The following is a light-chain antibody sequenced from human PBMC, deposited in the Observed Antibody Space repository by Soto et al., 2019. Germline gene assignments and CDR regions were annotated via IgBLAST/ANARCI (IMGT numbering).Light chain of an antibody. CDR1: QNIRNW. CDR3: QQYDHLPIT. V-gene: IGKV1-5*01. J-gene: IGKJ5*01. Sequence: DMQVTQGACTLCTSVGESDTITCRASQNIRNWLAWYQQKPGKAPNPLIYDASSLKSGVPSRFSGSGSGTDFTFTISSLQPEDFATYHCQQYDHLPITFGQGTRLEIK. CDR2: DAS.